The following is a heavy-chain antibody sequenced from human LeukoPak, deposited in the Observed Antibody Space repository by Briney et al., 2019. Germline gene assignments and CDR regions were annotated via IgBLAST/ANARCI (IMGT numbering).Heavy chain of an antibody. V-gene: IGHV4-39*01. CDR1: GGSISSSSYY. Sequence: ASETLSLTCTVSGGSISSSSYYWGWIRQPPGKGLEWIGSIYYSGSTYYNPSLKSRVTISVDTSKNQFSLKLSSVTAADTAVYYCARQLQEGQWLVVYYFDYWGQGTLVTVSS. CDR3: ARQLQEGQWLVVYYFDY. J-gene: IGHJ4*02. CDR2: IYYSGST. D-gene: IGHD6-19*01.